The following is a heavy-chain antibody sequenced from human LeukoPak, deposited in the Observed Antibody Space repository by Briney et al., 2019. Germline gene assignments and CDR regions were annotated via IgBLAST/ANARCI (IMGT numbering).Heavy chain of an antibody. J-gene: IGHJ3*02. CDR2: IYYSGST. CDR1: GGSISSYY. D-gene: IGHD3-22*01. Sequence: SETLSLTCTVSGGSISSYYWSWIRQPPGKGLEWIGYIYYSGSTNYNPSLKSRVTISVDTSKNQFSLKLSSVTAADTAVYYCAREAYYYDSSGYFAFDIWGQGTMVTVSS. V-gene: IGHV4-59*01. CDR3: AREAYYYDSSGYFAFDI.